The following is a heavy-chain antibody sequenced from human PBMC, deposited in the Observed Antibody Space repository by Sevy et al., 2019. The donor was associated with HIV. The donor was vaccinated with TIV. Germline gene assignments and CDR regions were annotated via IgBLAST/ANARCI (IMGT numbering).Heavy chain of an antibody. V-gene: IGHV3-72*01. D-gene: IGHD6-19*01. Sequence: GGSLRLSCAASGFTFSDHYMDWVRQAPGKGLEWVGRTRNKANSYTTEYAASVKGRFTISRDDSKNSLYLQMNSLKTEDTAVYYCARFSLLGAASSGWSFDYWGQGTLVTVSS. CDR2: TRNKANSYTT. CDR3: ARFSLLGAASSGWSFDY. CDR1: GFTFSDHY. J-gene: IGHJ4*02.